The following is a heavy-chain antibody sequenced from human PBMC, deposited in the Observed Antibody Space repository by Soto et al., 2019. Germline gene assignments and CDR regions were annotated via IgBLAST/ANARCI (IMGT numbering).Heavy chain of an antibody. CDR1: GYTFTSYY. CDR2: INPSGGST. D-gene: IGHD3-10*01. CDR3: ARALMVRGVTAPNYYYYYYGMDV. J-gene: IGHJ6*02. V-gene: IGHV1-46*01. Sequence: QVQLVQSGAEVKKPGASVKVSCKASGYTFTSYYMHWVRQAPGQGLEWMGIINPSGGSTSYAQKFQGRATMTRDTSTGTVYMELSSLGSEDTAAYYCARALMVRGVTAPNYYYYYYGMDVWGQGTTVTVSS.